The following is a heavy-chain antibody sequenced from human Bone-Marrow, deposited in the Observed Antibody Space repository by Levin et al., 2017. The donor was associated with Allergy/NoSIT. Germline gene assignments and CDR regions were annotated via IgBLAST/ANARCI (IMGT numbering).Heavy chain of an antibody. J-gene: IGHJ6*03. D-gene: IGHD3-3*01. CDR3: AGRNDFWSRTHGGYYFFMDV. V-gene: IGHV3-21*01. CDR1: GFTFSSYT. CDR2: IRGSSSYI. Sequence: AGESLKISCAASGFTFSSYTMNWVRQAPGKGLEWVSSIRGSSSYITFSDSVKGRPTISRDNAKNSLYLQKNNLRAEATAVYYCAGRNDFWSRTHGGYYFFMDVWGKGTSVTVSS.